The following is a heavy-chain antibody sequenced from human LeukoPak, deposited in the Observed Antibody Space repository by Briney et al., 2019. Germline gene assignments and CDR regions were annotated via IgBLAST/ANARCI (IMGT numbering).Heavy chain of an antibody. Sequence: PSETLSLTCTVPGGSISSSSYYWGWIRQPPGKGLEWIGSIYYSGSTNYNPSLKSRVTISVDTSKNQFSLKLSSVTAADTAVYYCARGSDSGYYPYYFDYWGQGTLVTVSS. D-gene: IGHD3-22*01. CDR2: IYYSGST. CDR1: GGSISSSSYY. J-gene: IGHJ4*02. CDR3: ARGSDSGYYPYYFDY. V-gene: IGHV4-39*07.